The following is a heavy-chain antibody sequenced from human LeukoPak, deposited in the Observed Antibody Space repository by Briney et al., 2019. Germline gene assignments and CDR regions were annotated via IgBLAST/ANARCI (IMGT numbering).Heavy chain of an antibody. V-gene: IGHV3-23*01. CDR1: GFPFSSYP. CDR3: ARPDCSSTSCYKPFDY. Sequence: GGSLRLSCAGSGFPFSSYPISWVRQPPGKGLEWVSAITASGDSTYSADSVKGRFTISRDNSRNTLFLEMSSLRAEDTAVYYCARPDCSSTSCYKPFDYWGQGTLVTVSS. D-gene: IGHD2-2*01. CDR2: ITASGDST. J-gene: IGHJ4*02.